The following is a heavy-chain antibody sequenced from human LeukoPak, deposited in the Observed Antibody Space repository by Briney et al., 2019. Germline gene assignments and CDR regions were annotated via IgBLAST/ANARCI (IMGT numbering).Heavy chain of an antibody. CDR2: TQPEGNEK. V-gene: IGHV3-7*03. CDR1: GFNFPKFW. Sequence: GGSLRLSCAVSGFNFPKFWMSWVGQAPGRRLEWVANTQPEGNEKFYVESVKGRFTISRDNTKDLLFLQMNDLRVEDTGVYYCARGDAFSGDHWGQGTLVTVST. CDR3: ARGDAFSGDH. D-gene: IGHD3-16*01. J-gene: IGHJ4*02.